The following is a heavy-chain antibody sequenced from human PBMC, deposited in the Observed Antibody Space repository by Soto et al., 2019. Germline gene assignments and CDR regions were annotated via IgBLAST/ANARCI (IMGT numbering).Heavy chain of an antibody. D-gene: IGHD5-12*01. J-gene: IGHJ5*02. Sequence: QVQLQESGPGLVKPSQTLSLTCTVSGDSVSSSSYYWSWIRQHPGKGLEWIGYIHHSGTTYYNPSLKSRITLSVDTSKNQFSLRLSSETAADTAVYYCASGLGYKAWGQGTLVTVSS. CDR2: IHHSGTT. V-gene: IGHV4-31*03. CDR1: GDSVSSSSYY. CDR3: ASGLGYKA.